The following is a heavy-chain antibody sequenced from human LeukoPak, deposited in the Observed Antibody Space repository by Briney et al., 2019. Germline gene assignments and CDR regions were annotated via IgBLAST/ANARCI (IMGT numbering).Heavy chain of an antibody. Sequence: SVKVSCKASGGTFSSYAISWVRQAPGQGLEWMGGIIPIFGTANYAQKFQGRVTITADESTSTAYMELSSLRSEETAVYYCARAWRIAARLYYYGMDVWGQGTTVTVSS. V-gene: IGHV1-69*13. D-gene: IGHD6-6*01. CDR3: ARAWRIAARLYYYGMDV. J-gene: IGHJ6*02. CDR1: GGTFSSYA. CDR2: IIPIFGTA.